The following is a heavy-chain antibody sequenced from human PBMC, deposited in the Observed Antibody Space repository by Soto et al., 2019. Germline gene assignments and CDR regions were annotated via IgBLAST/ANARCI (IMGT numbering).Heavy chain of an antibody. J-gene: IGHJ3*02. V-gene: IGHV1-2*02. CDR3: ARGGGVGVAGSAAFDM. CDR1: GYPVTAYY. D-gene: IGHD3-3*01. Sequence: QLHLVQSGAVVKKPGASVTVSCSASGYPVTAYYMHWVRQAPGRGLEWMGGINPATGAAKYTQPFQGRGPMTRDPSTCTVFMELSGLTSEDTAVFYCARGGGVGVAGSAAFDMWGQGTLVTVSS. CDR2: INPATGAA.